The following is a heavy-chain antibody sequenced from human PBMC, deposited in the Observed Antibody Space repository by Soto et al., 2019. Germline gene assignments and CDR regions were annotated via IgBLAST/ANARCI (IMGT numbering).Heavy chain of an antibody. Sequence: QVQLVQSGTEVKRPGDSVKVPCKASGYTFTGYYVHWVRQAPGQGLEWMGWINPNSGDTYLAQRFQGRVTMNRDTSIGTAYMELRGLTSDDTAEYYCAKGGAIVAAGTRVYLYNAMDVWGQGTTVTVSS. CDR1: GYTFTGYY. D-gene: IGHD1-26*01. CDR2: INPNSGDT. CDR3: AKGGAIVAAGTRVYLYNAMDV. V-gene: IGHV1-2*02. J-gene: IGHJ6*02.